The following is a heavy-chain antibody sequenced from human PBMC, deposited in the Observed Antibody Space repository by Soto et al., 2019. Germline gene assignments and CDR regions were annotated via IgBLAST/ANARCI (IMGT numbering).Heavy chain of an antibody. CDR1: GGTFSSYA. CDR3: XXNSLNCGGDCLPFDY. CDR2: IIPIFGTA. D-gene: IGHD2-21*02. J-gene: IGHJ4*02. V-gene: IGHV1-69*06. Sequence: QVQLVQSGAEVKKPGSSVKVSCKASGGTFSSYAISWVRQAPGQGLEWMGGIIPIFGTANYAQKFQGRVTITADKSTSTAYMELSSLRSEDTAVYYXXXNSLNCGGDCLPFDYWGQGTLVTVSS.